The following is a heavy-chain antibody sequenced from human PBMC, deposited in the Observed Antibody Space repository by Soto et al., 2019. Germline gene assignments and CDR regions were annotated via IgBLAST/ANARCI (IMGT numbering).Heavy chain of an antibody. CDR2: INPNSGGT. J-gene: IGHJ6*02. V-gene: IGHV1-2*04. D-gene: IGHD6-13*01. Sequence: GASVKVSCKASGYTFTGYYMHWVRQAPGQGLEWMGWINPNSGGTNYAQKFQGWVTMTRDTSISTAYMELSRLRSDDTAVYYCARDIAAAGTSYGMDVWGQGTTVTVSS. CDR1: GYTFTGYY. CDR3: ARDIAAAGTSYGMDV.